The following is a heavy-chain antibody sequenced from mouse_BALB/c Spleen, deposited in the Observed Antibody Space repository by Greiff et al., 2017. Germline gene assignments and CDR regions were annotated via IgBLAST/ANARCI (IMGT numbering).Heavy chain of an antibody. V-gene: IGHV5-4*02. CDR2: ISDGGSYT. CDR1: GFTFSDYY. J-gene: IGHJ1*01. Sequence: EVNLVESGGGLVKPGGSLKLSCAASGFTFSDYYMYWVRQTPEKRLEWVATISDGGSYTYYPDSVKGRFTISRDNAKNNLYLQMSSLKSEDTAMYYCARANFDVWGAGTTVTVSS. CDR3: ARANFDV.